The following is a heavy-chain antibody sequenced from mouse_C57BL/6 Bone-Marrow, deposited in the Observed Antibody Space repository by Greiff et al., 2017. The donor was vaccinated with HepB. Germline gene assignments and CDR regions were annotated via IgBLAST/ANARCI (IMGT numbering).Heavy chain of an antibody. Sequence: EVQLVESGGGLVQPGGSMKLSCVASGFTFSNYWMNWVRQSPEKGFEWVAQIRLKSDNYAPHYAVSVKGRFTISRDNSKSNVYLQINKLRAEDTGVYYCTEDYSNIWGQGTRVTVSA. CDR1: GFTFSNYW. CDR2: IRLKSDNYAP. CDR3: TEDYSNI. D-gene: IGHD2-5*01. J-gene: IGHJ3*01. V-gene: IGHV6-3*01.